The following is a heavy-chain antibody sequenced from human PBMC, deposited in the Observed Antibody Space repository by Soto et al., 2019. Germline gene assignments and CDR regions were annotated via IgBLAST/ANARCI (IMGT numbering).Heavy chain of an antibody. Sequence: SDTLSLTCVVSGYSISSGYYWGWIRQPPGKGLEWIGSIYHSGTTYYNPSLKCRVTISLDTSRNQFSLKLTSVTAADTAVYYCARSLLTSSWYAGSWGQGTLVTVSS. J-gene: IGHJ5*02. CDR1: GYSISSGYY. D-gene: IGHD6-13*01. V-gene: IGHV4-38-2*01. CDR3: ARSLLTSSWYAGS. CDR2: IYHSGTT.